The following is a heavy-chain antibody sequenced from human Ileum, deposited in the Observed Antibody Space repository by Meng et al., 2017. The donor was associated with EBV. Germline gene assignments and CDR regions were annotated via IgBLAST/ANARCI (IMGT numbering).Heavy chain of an antibody. D-gene: IGHD1-14*01. CDR2: IYQSGRT. J-gene: IGHJ4*02. CDR3: ARDPTGGEDHQRV. V-gene: IGHV4-4*02. CDR1: GGSISSSNW. Sequence: QESGQGLGKPLGPLYLTCAVSGGSISSSNWLSWVRQLPGKGLKWIGKIYQSGRTIYNPSLQSRVSLSVDNSKNQFSLKLNYMTAVDTAAYDCARDPTGGEDHQRVWGQGTLVTVSS.